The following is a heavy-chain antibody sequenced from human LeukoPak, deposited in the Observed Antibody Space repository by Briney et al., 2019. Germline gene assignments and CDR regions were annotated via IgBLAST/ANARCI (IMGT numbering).Heavy chain of an antibody. J-gene: IGHJ4*02. CDR1: GGTFSSYA. CDR2: IIPIFGTA. V-gene: IGHV1-69*13. D-gene: IGHD6-13*01. CDR3: ARDTIAAAGFDY. Sequence: ASVKVSCKASGGTFSSYAISGVRQAPGQGLEWMGGIIPIFGTANYAQKFQGRVTITADESTSTAYMELSSLRSEDTAVYYCARDTIAAAGFDYWGQGTLVTVSS.